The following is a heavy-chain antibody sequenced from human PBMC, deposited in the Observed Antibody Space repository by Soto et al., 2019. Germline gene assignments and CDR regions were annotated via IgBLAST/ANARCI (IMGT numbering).Heavy chain of an antibody. CDR3: ARLTIFGVVMPFN. Sequence: SETLSLACTVSGGSISSSSYSWGWIRQPPGKGLEWIGSIYYSGSTYYNPSLKSRVTISVDTSKNQFSLKLSSVTAADTAVYYCARLTIFGVVMPFNWGQGTLVTVSS. J-gene: IGHJ4*02. V-gene: IGHV4-39*01. D-gene: IGHD3-3*01. CDR1: GGSISSSSYS. CDR2: IYYSGST.